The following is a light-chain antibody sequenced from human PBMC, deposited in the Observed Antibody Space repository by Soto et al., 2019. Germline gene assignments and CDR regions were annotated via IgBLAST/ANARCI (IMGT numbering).Light chain of an antibody. J-gene: IGKJ5*01. Sequence: EIVMTQSPATLSVSPGERATLSCMASQSVGTNLAWYQQKLGQAPRLLISGASTRATGIPARFSGSGSGTDFTLTISRLEPEDFAVYHCQQYGSSPPITFGQGTRLEIK. CDR3: QQYGSSPPIT. CDR1: QSVGTN. CDR2: GAS. V-gene: IGKV3-15*01.